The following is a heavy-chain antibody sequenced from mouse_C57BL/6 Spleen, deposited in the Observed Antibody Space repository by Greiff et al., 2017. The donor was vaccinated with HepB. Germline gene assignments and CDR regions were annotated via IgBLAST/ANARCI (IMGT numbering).Heavy chain of an antibody. D-gene: IGHD2-4*01. Sequence: QVQLKQPGAELVRPGSSVKLSCKASGYTFTSYWMHWVKQRPIQGLEWIGNIDPSDSETHYNQKFKDKATLTVDKSSSTAYMQLSSLTAEDSAVYYCARRDDYDDGGDFGYWGQGTTLTGSS. J-gene: IGHJ2*01. V-gene: IGHV1-52*01. CDR3: ARRDDYDDGGDFGY. CDR1: GYTFTSYW. CDR2: IDPSDSET.